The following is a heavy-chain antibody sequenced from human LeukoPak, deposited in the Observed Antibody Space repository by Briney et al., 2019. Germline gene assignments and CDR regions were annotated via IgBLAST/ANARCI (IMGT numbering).Heavy chain of an antibody. CDR2: ISGSGGTT. D-gene: IGHD3-3*01. CDR1: GFTFSNYA. V-gene: IGHV3-23*01. Sequence: GGSLRLSCAASGFTFSNYAMTWVRQAPGKGLEWVSSISGSGGTTYYADSVKGRFTISRDNSKNTLYLQMNSLRAEDTAVYYCAKDIDFWSGSPFDYWGQGILVTVSS. J-gene: IGHJ4*02. CDR3: AKDIDFWSGSPFDY.